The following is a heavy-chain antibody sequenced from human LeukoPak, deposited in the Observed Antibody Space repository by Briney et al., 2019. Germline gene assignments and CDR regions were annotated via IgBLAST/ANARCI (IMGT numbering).Heavy chain of an antibody. Sequence: GGSLRLSCAASGFTFSSYGMHWVRQAPGKGLEWVAVIWYDGSNKYYADSVKGRFTISRDNSKNTLYLQMNSLRAEDTAVYYCAKDGYSGYDWGVDYWGQGTLVTVSS. D-gene: IGHD5-12*01. CDR1: GFTFSSYG. V-gene: IGHV3-33*06. J-gene: IGHJ4*02. CDR2: IWYDGSNK. CDR3: AKDGYSGYDWGVDY.